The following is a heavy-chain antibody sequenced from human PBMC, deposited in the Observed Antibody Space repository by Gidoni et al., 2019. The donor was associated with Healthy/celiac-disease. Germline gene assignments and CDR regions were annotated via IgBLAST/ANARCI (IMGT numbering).Heavy chain of an antibody. CDR1: GSTFTGYY. Sequence: QVQLVQSGAEVKKPGASVKVSCKASGSTFTGYYIHWVRQAPGQGLEWMGRINPNSGGTNYAQKFQGRVTMTRDTSISTAYMELSRLRSDDTAVYYCARGLLPARTTVTTEWGYFQHWGQGTLVTVSS. CDR3: ARGLLPARTTVTTEWGYFQH. D-gene: IGHD4-17*01. V-gene: IGHV1-2*06. CDR2: INPNSGGT. J-gene: IGHJ1*01.